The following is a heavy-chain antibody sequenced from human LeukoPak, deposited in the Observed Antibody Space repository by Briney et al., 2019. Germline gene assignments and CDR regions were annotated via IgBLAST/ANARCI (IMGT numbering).Heavy chain of an antibody. CDR2: ISSRSSYI. Sequence: GGSLRLFCAASGFTFSSYSMKWVREAPGKGLEGGSSISSRSSYIYYADSVKGRFTISRDNAKNSLYLQMNSLRAEDTPVYYCPRDRLYNSHYYGMHVWPQGPTVPVSS. CDR1: GFTFSSYS. CDR3: PRDRLYNSHYYGMHV. D-gene: IGHD2/OR15-2a*01. J-gene: IGHJ6*02. V-gene: IGHV3-21*01.